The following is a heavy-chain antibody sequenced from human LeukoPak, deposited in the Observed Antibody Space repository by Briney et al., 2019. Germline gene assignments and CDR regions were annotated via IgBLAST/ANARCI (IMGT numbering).Heavy chain of an antibody. D-gene: IGHD3-22*01. CDR2: SRNKADSYST. Sequence: GGSLRLSCAASGFTFSDHYMDWVRLAPGKGLEWVGRSRNKADSYSTEYAASVKGRFTISRDDSKNSLYLQMNSLKTEDTAVYYCARGIRHSTGYCYFDYWGQGTLVTVSS. J-gene: IGHJ4*02. V-gene: IGHV3-72*01. CDR3: ARGIRHSTGYCYFDY. CDR1: GFTFSDHY.